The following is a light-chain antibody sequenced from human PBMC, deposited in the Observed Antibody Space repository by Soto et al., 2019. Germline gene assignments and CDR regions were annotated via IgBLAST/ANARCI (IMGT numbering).Light chain of an antibody. J-gene: IGLJ1*01. CDR2: DVS. Sequence: QSVLTQPASVSGSPGQSIAISCTGTSGEVGAYDFVSWHQQHPGKAPKLMIYDVSRPPSGVADRFSGSKSRNTASRMHPGLQAHDQADYYCRSFKDHRNSYLYGTETSLTV. V-gene: IGLV2-14*01. CDR3: RSFKDHRNSYL. CDR1: SGEVGAYDF.